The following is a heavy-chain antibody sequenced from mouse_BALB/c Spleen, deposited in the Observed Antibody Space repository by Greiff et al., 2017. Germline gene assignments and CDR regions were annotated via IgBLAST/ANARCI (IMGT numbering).Heavy chain of an antibody. CDR1: GYNFTSYW. CDR3: ARGSGYFDY. J-gene: IGHJ2*01. Sequence: QVQLQQPGAELVKPGTSVKLSCKASGYNFTSYWINWVKLRPGQGLEWIGDIYPGSGSTNYNEKFKSKATLTVDTSSSTAYMQLSSLASEDSALYYCARGSGYFDYWGQGTTLTVSS. CDR2: IYPGSGST. D-gene: IGHD3-1*01. V-gene: IGHV1-55*01.